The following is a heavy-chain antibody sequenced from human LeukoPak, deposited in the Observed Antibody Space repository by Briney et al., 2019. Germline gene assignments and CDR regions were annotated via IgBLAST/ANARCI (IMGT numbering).Heavy chain of an antibody. Sequence: SETLSLTCTVSGGSISSSSYYWGWIRQPPGKGLEWIGSIYYSGSTYYNPSLKSRVTISVDTSKNQFSLKLSSVTAADTAVYYCARRTPLWSGYPAYFDYWGQGTLVTVSS. CDR1: GGSISSSSYY. CDR3: ARRTPLWSGYPAYFDY. D-gene: IGHD3-3*01. J-gene: IGHJ4*02. V-gene: IGHV4-39*01. CDR2: IYYSGST.